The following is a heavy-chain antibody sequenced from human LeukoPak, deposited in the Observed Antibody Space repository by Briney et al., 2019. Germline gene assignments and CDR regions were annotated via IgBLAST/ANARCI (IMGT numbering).Heavy chain of an antibody. CDR3: ARGTLNIPGENGAFDY. CDR2: ISYDGSNK. V-gene: IGHV3-30*03. D-gene: IGHD1-14*01. Sequence: PGGSLRLSCAASGFTFSSYGMHWVRQAPGKGLEWVASISYDGSNKYYADSVKGRFTISRDNSKNTLYLQMNSLRAEDTAVYYCARGTLNIPGENGAFDYWGQGTLVTVSS. CDR1: GFTFSSYG. J-gene: IGHJ4*02.